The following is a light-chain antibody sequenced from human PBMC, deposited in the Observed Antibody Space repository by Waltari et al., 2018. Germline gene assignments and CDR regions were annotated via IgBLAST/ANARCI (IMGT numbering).Light chain of an antibody. J-gene: IGLJ1*01. CDR2: EVS. CDR3: SSNAGSNNFV. CDR1: SHYPGGYKH. V-gene: IGLV2-8*01. Sequence: QSALTQPPSASGSPGQSVTISSPGTSHYPGGYKHVTWYQQPPAKAPKLVIYEVSNRPSGVPERFSGSKSGNTASLTVSGLQAEDEADYYCSSNAGSNNFVFGTGTKVTVL.